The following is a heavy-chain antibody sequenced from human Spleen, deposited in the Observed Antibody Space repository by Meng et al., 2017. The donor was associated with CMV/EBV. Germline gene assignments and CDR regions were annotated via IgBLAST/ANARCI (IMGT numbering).Heavy chain of an antibody. CDR2: INHSGST. CDR3: ARWNQLLVDAFDM. Sequence: KGLEWIGEINHSGSTKYSASLKSRITMSVDTSKNQFSLRLSSVTAADTAVYYCARWNQLLVDAFDMWGQGTVVTVSS. V-gene: IGHV4-34*01. D-gene: IGHD2-2*01. J-gene: IGHJ3*02.